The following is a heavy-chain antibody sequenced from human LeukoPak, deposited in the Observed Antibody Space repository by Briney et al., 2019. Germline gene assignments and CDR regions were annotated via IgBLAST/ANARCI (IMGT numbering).Heavy chain of an antibody. CDR1: GLIFSDYA. D-gene: IGHD6-19*01. V-gene: IGHV3-23*01. J-gene: IGHJ5*02. CDR3: AKDQQYSSRAPWFDP. CDR2: ITSGFTP. Sequence: GGSLSLSCAASGLIFSDYAMTWFRQAPGKGLEWVSTITSGFTPHYADSVKGRFTISRDNSKNTLYLQMNSLRAEDTAVYYCAKDQQYSSRAPWFDPWGQGTLVTVSS.